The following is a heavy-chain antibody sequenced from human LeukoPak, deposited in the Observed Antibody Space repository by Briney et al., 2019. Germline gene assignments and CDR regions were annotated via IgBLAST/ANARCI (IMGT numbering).Heavy chain of an antibody. CDR3: ARTSPPYFDWAPVDY. Sequence: PGGTLRLSCVASGFTFSSHGMNWVRQAPGKGLEWVSGITSGTRTYYADSVKGRFAISRDNSKNTVYLQMNSLRAEDTAVYYCARTSPPYFDWAPVDYWGQGTLVTVSS. CDR1: GFTFSSHG. V-gene: IGHV3-23*01. J-gene: IGHJ4*02. CDR2: ITSGTRT. D-gene: IGHD3-9*01.